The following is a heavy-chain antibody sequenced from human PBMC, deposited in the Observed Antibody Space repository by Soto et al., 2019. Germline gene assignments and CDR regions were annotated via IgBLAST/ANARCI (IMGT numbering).Heavy chain of an antibody. D-gene: IGHD3-22*01. J-gene: IGHJ6*02. CDR1: GGTLSSYA. Sequence: GASVKVSCKASGGTLSSYAISWVRQAPGQGLEWMGGITPIFGTANYAQKFQGRVTITADESTSTAYMELSSLRSEDTAVYYCARRDRRGSGYWRYGMDVWGQGTTVTVSS. CDR2: ITPIFGTA. CDR3: ARRDRRGSGYWRYGMDV. V-gene: IGHV1-69*13.